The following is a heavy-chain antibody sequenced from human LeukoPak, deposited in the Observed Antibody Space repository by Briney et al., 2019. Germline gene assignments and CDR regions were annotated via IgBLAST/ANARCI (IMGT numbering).Heavy chain of an antibody. D-gene: IGHD1-26*01. CDR2: IYTSGST. CDR1: GGSISSSSYY. Sequence: PSETLSLTCTVSGGSISSSSYYWSWIRQPAGKGLEWIGLIYTSGSTNYNPSLKSRVTMSVDTSKNQFSLKLTSVTAADTAVYYCAREAIVVDDAFDIWGQGTMVTVSS. CDR3: AREAIVVDDAFDI. V-gene: IGHV4-61*02. J-gene: IGHJ3*02.